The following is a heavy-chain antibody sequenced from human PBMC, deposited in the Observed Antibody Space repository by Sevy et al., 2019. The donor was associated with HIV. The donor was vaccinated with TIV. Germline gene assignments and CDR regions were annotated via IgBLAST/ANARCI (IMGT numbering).Heavy chain of an antibody. J-gene: IGHJ4*02. Sequence: GGSLRLSCAASGFTFNDYYMTWIRQAPGKGLEWVSYISNRGNTIKYADSVKGRFTISRDNAKNSLYLQMNSLRAEDTAVYYCAREVSSSRGDLDNWGQGTLVTVSS. CDR3: AREVSSSRGDLDN. CDR1: GFTFNDYY. D-gene: IGHD6-13*01. CDR2: ISNRGNTI. V-gene: IGHV3-11*01.